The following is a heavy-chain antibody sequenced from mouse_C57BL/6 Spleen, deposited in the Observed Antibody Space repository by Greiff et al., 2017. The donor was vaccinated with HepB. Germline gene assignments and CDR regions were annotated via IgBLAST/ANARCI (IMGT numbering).Heavy chain of an antibody. D-gene: IGHD2-4*01. V-gene: IGHV1-4*01. CDR3: ARDYDETVPFAY. CDR1: GYTFTSYT. CDR2: INPSSGYT. Sequence: VQLQQSGAELARPGASVKMSCKASGYTFTSYTMHWVKQRPGQGLEWIGYINPSSGYTKYNQKFKDKATLTAEKSSSTAYMQLSSLTSEDSAVYYCARDYDETVPFAYWGQGTLVTVSA. J-gene: IGHJ3*01.